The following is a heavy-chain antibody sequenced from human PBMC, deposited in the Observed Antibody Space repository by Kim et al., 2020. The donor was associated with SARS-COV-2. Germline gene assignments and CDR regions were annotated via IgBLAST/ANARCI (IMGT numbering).Heavy chain of an antibody. J-gene: IGHJ5*02. D-gene: IGHD3-22*01. Sequence: SETLSLTCAVYGGSFSGYYWSWIRQPPGKGLEWIGEINHSGSTNYNPSLKSRVTISVDTSKNQFSLKLSSVTAADTAVYYCARRVLPWVRRDSSGYYYDDTMNWFDPWGQGTLVTVSS. V-gene: IGHV4-34*01. CDR1: GGSFSGYY. CDR2: INHSGST. CDR3: ARRVLPWVRRDSSGYYYDDTMNWFDP.